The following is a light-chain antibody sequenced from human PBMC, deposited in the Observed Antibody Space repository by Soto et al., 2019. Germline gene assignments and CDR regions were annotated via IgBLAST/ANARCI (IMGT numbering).Light chain of an antibody. V-gene: IGKV3-11*01. Sequence: EIVLTQSPATLSLSPGERATLSCRASQSVSTYLAWYHQKVGQAPRLLIIDASNRATGIPARFRGSGSGTDFSLTISSLEHDDFAAYYCQQHSDWPLTFGGGTKVEIK. CDR2: DAS. CDR1: QSVSTY. CDR3: QQHSDWPLT. J-gene: IGKJ4*01.